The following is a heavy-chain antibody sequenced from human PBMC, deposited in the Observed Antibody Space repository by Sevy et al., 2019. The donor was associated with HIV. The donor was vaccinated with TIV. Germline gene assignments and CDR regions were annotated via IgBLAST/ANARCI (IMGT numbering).Heavy chain of an antibody. CDR1: GGSISGSFNY. D-gene: IGHD5-12*01. Sequence: SETLSLTCTVSGGSISGSFNYWGWIRQPPGKGLEWIGSSSYSGSTYYNSSLKNRVTISVDTSKNHFSLKLSSVTAADTAVYYCARHSLDGYNRGNFDYWGQGTLVTVSS. V-gene: IGHV4-39*01. CDR2: SSYSGST. CDR3: ARHSLDGYNRGNFDY. J-gene: IGHJ4*02.